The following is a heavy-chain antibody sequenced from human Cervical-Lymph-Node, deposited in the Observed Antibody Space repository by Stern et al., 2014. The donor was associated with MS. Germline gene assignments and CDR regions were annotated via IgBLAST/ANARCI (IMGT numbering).Heavy chain of an antibody. Sequence: QVQLVQSGGGVVQPGWSLRLSCVASGFTFGHYALHWVRQAPGEGLEWLAFISYDENREYYADSVKGRFTISKDKSKNTLYLEMKSLRPDDTAVYYCTRDANPVLSYDAFDVWGQGTMVTVSS. V-gene: IGHV3-30*04. CDR3: TRDANPVLSYDAFDV. J-gene: IGHJ3*01. CDR2: ISYDENRE. D-gene: IGHD1-14*01. CDR1: GFTFGHYA.